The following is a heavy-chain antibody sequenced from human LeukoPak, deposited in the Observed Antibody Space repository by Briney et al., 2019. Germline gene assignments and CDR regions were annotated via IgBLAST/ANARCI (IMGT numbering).Heavy chain of an antibody. Sequence: ASVKVSCKTSGYTFTNFYMHWVRQAPGQGLEWMGIINPSGGNTGYAQKFQGRVTMTRDTSTSTAYMELSSLRSEDTAVYYCATGYYYDSSGYLRDDAFDIWGQGTMVTVSS. V-gene: IGHV1-46*01. CDR3: ATGYYYDSSGYLRDDAFDI. CDR2: INPSGGNT. J-gene: IGHJ3*02. CDR1: GYTFTNFY. D-gene: IGHD3-22*01.